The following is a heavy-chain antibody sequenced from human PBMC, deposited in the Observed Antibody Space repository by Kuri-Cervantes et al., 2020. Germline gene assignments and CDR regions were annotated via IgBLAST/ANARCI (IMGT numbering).Heavy chain of an antibody. V-gene: IGHV3-20*04. CDR1: GFTFDDYG. J-gene: IGHJ4*02. Sequence: GESLKISCAAPGFTFDDYGMSWVRQAPGKGLEWVSGINWNGGSTGYADSVKGRFTISRDNSKNTLYLQMNSLRAEDTAVYYCAKEAMKAVTGTFYFDYWGQGTLVTVSS. D-gene: IGHD6-19*01. CDR3: AKEAMKAVTGTFYFDY. CDR2: INWNGGST.